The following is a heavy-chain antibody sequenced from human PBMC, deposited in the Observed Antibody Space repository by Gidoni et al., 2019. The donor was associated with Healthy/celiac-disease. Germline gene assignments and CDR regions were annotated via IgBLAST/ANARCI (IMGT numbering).Heavy chain of an antibody. CDR2: ISGSGGST. J-gene: IGHJ4*02. D-gene: IGHD3-10*01. Sequence: EVQLLESGGGLVQPGGSLSLSCAASGFTFSSYAMSWVRQAPGKGLEWVSAISGSGGSTYYADSVKGRFTISRDNSKNTLYLQMNSLRAEDTAVYYCAKNRASLLWFGELFEYWGQGTLVTVSS. CDR3: AKNRASLLWFGELFEY. V-gene: IGHV3-23*01. CDR1: GFTFSSYA.